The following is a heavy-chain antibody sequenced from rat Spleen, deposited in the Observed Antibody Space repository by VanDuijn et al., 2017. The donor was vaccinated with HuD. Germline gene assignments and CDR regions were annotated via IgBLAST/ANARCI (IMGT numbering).Heavy chain of an antibody. J-gene: IGHJ3*01. Sequence: EVQLQESGPGLVKPSQSLSLTCSVTGHYITSGYRWNWIRKFPGNKLEWMGYINSAGSTIYNPSLKSRISITRDTSKNQFFLQVNSVTTEDTATYYCARSDGVHYYLPFADWGQGTLVTVSS. CDR1: GHYITSGYR. D-gene: IGHD1-12*02. CDR2: INSAGST. CDR3: ARSDGVHYYLPFAD. V-gene: IGHV3-3*01.